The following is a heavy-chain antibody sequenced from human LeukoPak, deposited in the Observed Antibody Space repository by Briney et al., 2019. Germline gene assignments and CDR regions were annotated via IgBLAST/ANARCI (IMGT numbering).Heavy chain of an antibody. CDR3: AREPPGNDDRSGHYYAYFDC. J-gene: IGHJ4*02. CDR1: GFIFSDYN. CDR2: ISSGSSTI. Sequence: GGSLRLSCAGSGFIFSDYNMNWVRQAPGKGLEWVSYISSGSSTIYYADSVKGRFTISRDNAKNSLYLQMNSLTDEDTAVYYCAREPPGNDDRSGHYYAYFDCWGQGTLVTVSS. V-gene: IGHV3-48*02. D-gene: IGHD1-26*01.